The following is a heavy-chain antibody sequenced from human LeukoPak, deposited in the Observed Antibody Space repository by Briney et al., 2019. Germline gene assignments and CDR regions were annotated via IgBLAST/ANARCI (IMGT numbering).Heavy chain of an antibody. CDR3: AREGFAAFDI. CDR1: GGSISSYY. J-gene: IGHJ3*02. D-gene: IGHD3-10*01. Sequence: PSETLSLTCTVSGGSISSYYWSWIRQPPGKGLEWIGYIYYSGSTNYNPSLKSRVTISVDTSKNQFSLKLSSVTAADTAVYYCAREGFAAFDIWGQGTMVTVSS. V-gene: IGHV4-59*01. CDR2: IYYSGST.